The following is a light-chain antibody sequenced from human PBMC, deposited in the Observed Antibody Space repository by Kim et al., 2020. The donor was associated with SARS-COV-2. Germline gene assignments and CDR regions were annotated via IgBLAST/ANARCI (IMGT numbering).Light chain of an antibody. V-gene: IGKV1-27*01. CDR1: QDIANS. Sequence: ASVGDRVTINCRASQDIANSLAWYQQKPGKVPKVLIYAASTVQSGVPSRFSGSGSGTEFTLTIGSMQTEDVATYYCQKYNSAPWTFGPGTKVDIK. CDR3: QKYNSAPWT. CDR2: AAS. J-gene: IGKJ1*01.